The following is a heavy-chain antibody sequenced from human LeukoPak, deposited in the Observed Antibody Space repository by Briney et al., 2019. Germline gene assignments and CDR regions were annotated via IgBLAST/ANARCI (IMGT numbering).Heavy chain of an antibody. CDR1: GFTFDDYA. CDR2: ISWNSGSI. J-gene: IGHJ4*02. D-gene: IGHD3-22*01. V-gene: IGHV3-9*01. Sequence: PGGSLRLSCAASGFTFDDYAMHWVRQAPGKGLEWVSGISWNSGSIGYADSVKGRFTISRDNAKNSLYLQMNSLRAEDTAVYYCARDSVAYYYDSSGYSAYYFDYWGQGTLVTVSS. CDR3: ARDSVAYYYDSSGYSAYYFDY.